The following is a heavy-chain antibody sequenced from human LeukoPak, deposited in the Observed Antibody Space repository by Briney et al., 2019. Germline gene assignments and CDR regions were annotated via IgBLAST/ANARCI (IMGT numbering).Heavy chain of an antibody. Sequence: GGSLRLSCAASGFTVSSSYVTWVRQAPGKGLEWVAVIHKDGQTYYSDSVRGRFTISRDSSNNTLYLEMTSLRAEDTAVYYCAKRASGSGTSLYYFDYWGQGTLVTVSS. J-gene: IGHJ4*02. CDR3: AKRASGSGTSLYYFDY. V-gene: IGHV3-53*01. CDR2: IHKDGQT. D-gene: IGHD3-10*01. CDR1: GFTVSSSY.